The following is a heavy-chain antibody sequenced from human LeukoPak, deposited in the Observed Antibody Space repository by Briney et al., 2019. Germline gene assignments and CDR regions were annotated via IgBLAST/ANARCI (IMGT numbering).Heavy chain of an antibody. Sequence: KXSCXASGYXFTXYGXSWVRQAPGQGLEWXXXISAYNGNTNYAQKLQGRVTMTTDTSTSTAYMELRSLRSDDTAVYYCARDGWQQLAHDAFDIWGQGTMVTVSS. CDR2: ISAYNGNT. V-gene: IGHV1-18*01. CDR1: GYXFTXYG. J-gene: IGHJ3*02. CDR3: ARDGWQQLAHDAFDI. D-gene: IGHD6-13*01.